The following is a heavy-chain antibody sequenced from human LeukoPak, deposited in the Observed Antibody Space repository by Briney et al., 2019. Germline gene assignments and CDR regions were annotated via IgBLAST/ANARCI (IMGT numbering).Heavy chain of an antibody. CDR2: IYTSGST. CDR3: ATEGESIAARGWFDP. Sequence: SETLSLTCTVSGGSISSYYWSWIRQPAGKGLEWIGRIYTSGSTNYNPSLKSRVTMSVDTSKNQFSLKLSSVTAADTAVYYCATEGESIAARGWFDPWGQGTLVTVSS. CDR1: GGSISSYY. J-gene: IGHJ5*02. D-gene: IGHD6-6*01. V-gene: IGHV4-4*07.